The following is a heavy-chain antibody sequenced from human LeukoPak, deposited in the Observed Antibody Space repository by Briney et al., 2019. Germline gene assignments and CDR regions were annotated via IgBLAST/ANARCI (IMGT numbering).Heavy chain of an antibody. V-gene: IGHV4-39*07. CDR1: GGSISSISYY. D-gene: IGHD3-10*02. CDR3: ARCSPDAFDI. J-gene: IGHJ3*02. Sequence: PSETLSLTCTVSGGSISSISYYCGWIRQPPGKGLGWILRVYYIVGTYYNTSLKSRVTILVDTSKNQFSLKLRYVTAADTAVYYCARCSPDAFDIWGQGTMVTVSS. CDR2: VYYIVGT.